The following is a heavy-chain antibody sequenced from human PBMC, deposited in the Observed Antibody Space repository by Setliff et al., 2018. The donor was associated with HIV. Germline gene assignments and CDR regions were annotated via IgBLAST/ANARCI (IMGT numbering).Heavy chain of an antibody. Sequence: KPSETLSLTCAVSGGSVDSRDYYWGWIRHSPGKGLEWIASAHYGGFFWYSPSLKSRVTISVDTSKNQFSLKLRFVTAADTAVYSCARRQSYYDILNGRAFDALDIWGQGTKVTVSS. CDR2: AHYGGFF. D-gene: IGHD3-9*01. CDR1: GGSVDSRDYY. J-gene: IGHJ3*02. V-gene: IGHV4-39*01. CDR3: ARRQSYYDILNGRAFDALDI.